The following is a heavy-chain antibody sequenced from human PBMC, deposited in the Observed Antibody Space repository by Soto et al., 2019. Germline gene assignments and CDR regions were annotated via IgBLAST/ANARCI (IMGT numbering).Heavy chain of an antibody. J-gene: IGHJ4*02. CDR2: ISGTGGNT. CDR3: APSDGCSYGPTYYFDY. V-gene: IGHV3-23*01. Sequence: PGGSLRLSCAASGFNVGTYGMSWVRQAPEKGLEWVSGISGTGGNTFYADSVKGRFTISRDSSKNTLFLQMNSLRAEDTAVYYCAPSDGCSYGPTYYFDYWGQGTLVTVSS. CDR1: GFNVGTYG. D-gene: IGHD5-18*01.